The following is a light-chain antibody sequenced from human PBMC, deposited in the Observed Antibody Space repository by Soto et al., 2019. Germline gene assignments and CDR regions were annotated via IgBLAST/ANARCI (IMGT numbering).Light chain of an antibody. CDR2: AAS. V-gene: IGKV1-5*01. J-gene: IGKJ5*01. CDR3: QQYDTRPTMT. Sequence: DTQMTQSPSTLSASVGDRVTITCRASQSIGSWLAWYQQKPGKAPKLLIYAASYLETGVPARFSGSGSGTDFSFTITSLQPEDSATYYCQQYDTRPTMTFGQGTRLEI. CDR1: QSIGSW.